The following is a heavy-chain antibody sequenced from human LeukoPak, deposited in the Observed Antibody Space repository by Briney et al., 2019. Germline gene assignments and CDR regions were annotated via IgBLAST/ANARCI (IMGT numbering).Heavy chain of an antibody. CDR1: GFTFTGHT. CDR3: AKDPNPFYDFWSGYK. D-gene: IGHD3-3*01. Sequence: GGSLRLSCAASGFTFTGHTMTWLRQAPGKGLEWVSIIGGRDDRTYYADSVKGRFTISRDNSKNILYLQMNSLRAEDTTVYYCAKDPNPFYDFWSGYKWGQGTLVTVSS. CDR2: IGGRDDRT. V-gene: IGHV3-23*01. J-gene: IGHJ4*02.